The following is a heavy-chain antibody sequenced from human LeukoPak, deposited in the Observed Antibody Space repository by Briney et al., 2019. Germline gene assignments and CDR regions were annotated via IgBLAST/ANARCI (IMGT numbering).Heavy chain of an antibody. D-gene: IGHD3-22*01. Sequence: SETLTLTCTVSGASISTNSYYWGWIRQPPGKGLEWIGSIYYSGSTYYNPSLKSRVTISIDTSKNQFSLRLRSVTAADTAVYYCAREILYDSTGYYLWGQGTVVTVSS. V-gene: IGHV4-39*07. CDR1: GASISTNSYY. CDR3: AREILYDSTGYYL. J-gene: IGHJ4*02. CDR2: IYYSGST.